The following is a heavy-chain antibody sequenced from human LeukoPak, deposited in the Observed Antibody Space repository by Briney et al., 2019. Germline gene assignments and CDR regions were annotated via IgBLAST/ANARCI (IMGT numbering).Heavy chain of an antibody. D-gene: IGHD3-3*01. CDR3: ARDRESDFWSGYRYYYYYYGMDV. CDR1: GFTFSSYA. J-gene: IGHJ6*02. CDR2: ISRNGGST. Sequence: GGSLRLSSSASGFTFSSYAMHWVRQAPGKGLEHVSAISRNGGSTYYANSVKGRFTISRDNSKNTVYLQMGSLRAEDMAVYYCARDRESDFWSGYRYYYYYYGMDVWGQGTTVTVSS. V-gene: IGHV3-64*01.